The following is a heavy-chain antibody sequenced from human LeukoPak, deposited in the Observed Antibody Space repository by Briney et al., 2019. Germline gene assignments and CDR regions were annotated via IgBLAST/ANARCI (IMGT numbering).Heavy chain of an antibody. J-gene: IGHJ4*02. Sequence: GGSLRLSCAASGFTFSSYWMSWVRQAPGKGLEWVANIKQDGSEKYYVDSAKGRFTISRDNSKNTLYLQMNSLRAEDTAVYYCARELPPRPPYYYDSSGYRYWGQGTLVTVSS. CDR3: ARELPPRPPYYYDSSGYRY. CDR2: IKQDGSEK. V-gene: IGHV3-7*03. D-gene: IGHD3-22*01. CDR1: GFTFSSYW.